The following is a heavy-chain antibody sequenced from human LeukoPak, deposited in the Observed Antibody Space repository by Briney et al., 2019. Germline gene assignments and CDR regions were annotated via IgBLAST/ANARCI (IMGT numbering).Heavy chain of an antibody. Sequence: GASVKVSCKASGYTFTSYAINWVRQAPGQGLEWMGWINTNTGNPTYVQGFTGRFVFSLDTSVSTAYLQISSLKAEDTAVYYCARSGGSGSYYARYYYYYMDVWGKGTTVTVSS. CDR2: INTNTGNP. V-gene: IGHV7-4-1*02. J-gene: IGHJ6*03. D-gene: IGHD3-10*01. CDR1: GYTFTSYA. CDR3: ARSGGSGSYYARYYYYYMDV.